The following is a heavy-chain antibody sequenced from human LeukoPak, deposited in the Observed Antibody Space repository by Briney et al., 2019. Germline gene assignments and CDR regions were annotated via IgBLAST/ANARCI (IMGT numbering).Heavy chain of an antibody. J-gene: IGHJ6*03. CDR2: IYYSGST. CDR3: ARHPGTDNWNAYYYMDV. V-gene: IGHV4-39*01. Sequence: SETLSLTCTVSGGSISSSSYYWGWIRQPPGKGLEWIGSIYYSGSTYYNPSLKSRVTISVDTSKNQFSLKLSSVTAADTAVYYCARHPGTDNWNAYYYMDVWGKGTTVTISS. CDR1: GGSISSSSYY. D-gene: IGHD1-20*01.